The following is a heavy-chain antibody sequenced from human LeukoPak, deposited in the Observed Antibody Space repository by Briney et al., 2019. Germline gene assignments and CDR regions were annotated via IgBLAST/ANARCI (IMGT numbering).Heavy chain of an antibody. Sequence: SETLSLTCTVSGGSISSYYWSWIRQPPGKGLEWIGYIYYSGSTYCNPSLKSRVTISVDTSKNQISLKLSSVTAADTAVYYCAREEYPFYFDYWGQGTLVTVSS. J-gene: IGHJ4*02. D-gene: IGHD2/OR15-2a*01. CDR2: IYYSGST. V-gene: IGHV4-59*12. CDR1: GGSISSYY. CDR3: AREEYPFYFDY.